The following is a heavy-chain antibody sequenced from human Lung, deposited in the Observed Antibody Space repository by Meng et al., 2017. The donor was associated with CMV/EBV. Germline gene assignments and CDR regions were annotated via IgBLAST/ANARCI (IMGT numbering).Heavy chain of an antibody. CDR1: GFTFSSFA. CDR2: VSSSGGTT. J-gene: IGHJ5*02. CDR3: AKPPAYDSS. D-gene: IGHD3-16*01. Sequence: GGSLRLSCAASGFTFSSFAMSWVRQAPGRGLEWVSGVSSSGGTTSYADSVKGRFIISRDNSRNTVYLQMNSLRAEDTAIYYCAKPPAYDSSWGQGTLVTVSS. V-gene: IGHV3-23*01.